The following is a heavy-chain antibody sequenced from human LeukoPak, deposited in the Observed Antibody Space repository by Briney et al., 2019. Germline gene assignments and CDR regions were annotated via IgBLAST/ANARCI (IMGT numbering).Heavy chain of an antibody. CDR1: GGSISSYY. CDR2: IYYSGST. J-gene: IGHJ4*02. V-gene: IGHV4-59*12. Sequence: SETLSLTCTVSGGSISSYYWSWIRQPPGKGLEWIGYIYYSGSTNYTPSLKSRVTISVDKSKNQFSLKLSSVTAADTAVYYCAREGSYGREFDYWGQGTLVTVSS. D-gene: IGHD5-18*01. CDR3: AREGSYGREFDY.